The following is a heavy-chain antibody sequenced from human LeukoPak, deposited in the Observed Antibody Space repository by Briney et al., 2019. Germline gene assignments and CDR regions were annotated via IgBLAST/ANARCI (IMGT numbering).Heavy chain of an antibody. CDR1: GFTFSSYV. V-gene: IGHV3-30*04. Sequence: PGGSLRLSCAASGFTFSSYVMHWVRQAPGKGLEWVAIISYDGSNEYYADSVKGRFTISRDNSKNTLYLQMNSLRAADTAVYYCARVRYSDSSVLTRKRSYYFDYWGQGTLVTVSS. D-gene: IGHD3-22*01. CDR2: ISYDGSNE. CDR3: ARVRYSDSSVLTRKRSYYFDY. J-gene: IGHJ4*02.